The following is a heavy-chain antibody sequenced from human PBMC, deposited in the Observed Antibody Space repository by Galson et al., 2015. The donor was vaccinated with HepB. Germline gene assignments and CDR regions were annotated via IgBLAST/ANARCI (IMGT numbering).Heavy chain of an antibody. V-gene: IGHV1-2*02. CDR1: GYTFIGHH. D-gene: IGHD6-13*01. Sequence: SVKVSCKASGYTFIGHHMHWMRQAPGQGLEWMGWINPNSGDTKYAQKFEGRVTMTRDTSISTAHMELSRLRSDDTAVYYCARGAAVATNWFDPWGQGTLVTVSS. CDR3: ARGAAVATNWFDP. J-gene: IGHJ5*02. CDR2: INPNSGDT.